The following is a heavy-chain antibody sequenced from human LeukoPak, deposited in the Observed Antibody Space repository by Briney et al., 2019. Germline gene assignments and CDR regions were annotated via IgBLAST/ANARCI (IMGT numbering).Heavy chain of an antibody. D-gene: IGHD3-22*01. CDR3: ARDGREGITMMVVVTHYFDY. CDR2: ISYDGSNK. Sequence: GRSLRLSCAASGFTFSSYAMHWVRQAPGKGLEWVAVISYDGSNKYYADSVKGRFTISRDNSKNTLYLQMNSLRAEDTAVYYCARDGREGITMMVVVTHYFDYWGQGTLVTVSS. CDR1: GFTFSSYA. V-gene: IGHV3-30*04. J-gene: IGHJ4*02.